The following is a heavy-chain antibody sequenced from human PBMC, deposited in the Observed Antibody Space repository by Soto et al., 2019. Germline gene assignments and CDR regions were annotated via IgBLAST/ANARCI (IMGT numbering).Heavy chain of an antibody. Sequence: GGSLRLSCASSGFPFSASAMHWVRQASGKGLEWVGRIRSKAYNYATTYATSVSGRFTISRDDSKNTAYLQMDSLTTEDTAVYYCARHHCSSTSCYHYYYYYYMDVWGKGTTVTVSS. CDR3: ARHHCSSTSCYHYYYYYYMDV. V-gene: IGHV3-73*01. J-gene: IGHJ6*03. CDR1: GFPFSASA. D-gene: IGHD2-2*01. CDR2: IRSKAYNYAT.